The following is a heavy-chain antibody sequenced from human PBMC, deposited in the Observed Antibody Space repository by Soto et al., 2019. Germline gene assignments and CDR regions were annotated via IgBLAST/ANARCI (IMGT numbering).Heavy chain of an antibody. CDR1: GYTFTASG. V-gene: IGHV1-18*01. Sequence: QVQLVQSGPEVQKPGASLKVSCKASGYTFTASGISWVRQAPGQGLEWMGWTSIYNGHTEYSQKFLGRVVMTTDTSEDKAYLELKSLRPDDEALYYCARWDASGASYHYHFDQWGQGTLVTVSS. CDR2: TSIYNGHT. CDR3: ARWDASGASYHYHFDQ. J-gene: IGHJ4*02. D-gene: IGHD1-26*01.